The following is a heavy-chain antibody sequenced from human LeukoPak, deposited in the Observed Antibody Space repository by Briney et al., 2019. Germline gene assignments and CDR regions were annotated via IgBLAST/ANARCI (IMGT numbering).Heavy chain of an antibody. CDR1: GGSFSGCY. CDR2: INHSGST. J-gene: IGHJ5*02. CDR3: AIATKYNWNDQSNWFDP. D-gene: IGHD1-1*01. Sequence: SETLCLTCAVYGGSFSGCYWSWIRQPPGKGLEWIGEINHSGSTNYNPSLKSRVTISVDTSKNQFSLKLSSVTAADTAVYYCAIATKYNWNDQSNWFDPWGQGTLVTVSS. V-gene: IGHV4-34*01.